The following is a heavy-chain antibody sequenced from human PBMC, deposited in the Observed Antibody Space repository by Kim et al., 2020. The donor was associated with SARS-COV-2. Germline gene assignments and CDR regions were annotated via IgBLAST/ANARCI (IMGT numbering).Heavy chain of an antibody. Sequence: SETLSLTCTVSGGSISSYYWSWIRQPPGKGLEWLGYIYYSGSSNYNPSLKSRVTISVDTSKNQFSLKLSSVTAADTAVYYCARQGRGYSHGFRPHDAFDIWGQGTMVTVSS. CDR3: ARQGRGYSHGFRPHDAFDI. CDR1: GGSISSYY. J-gene: IGHJ3*02. CDR2: IYYSGSS. V-gene: IGHV4-59*08. D-gene: IGHD5-18*01.